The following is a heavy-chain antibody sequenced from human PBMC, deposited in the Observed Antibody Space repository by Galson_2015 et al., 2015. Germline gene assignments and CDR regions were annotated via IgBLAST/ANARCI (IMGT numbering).Heavy chain of an antibody. Sequence: SLRLSCAASGFMFTDYYMNWIRLAPGKGLEWISHISVSGKTIYYADSVKGRFIISRDNANNSVYLQMNNLTPEDTAVYYCARNLHFYYGSRAFDHWGQGTLVTVSS. CDR2: ISVSGKTI. J-gene: IGHJ4*02. D-gene: IGHD3-10*01. V-gene: IGHV3-11*01. CDR3: ARNLHFYYGSRAFDH. CDR1: GFMFTDYY.